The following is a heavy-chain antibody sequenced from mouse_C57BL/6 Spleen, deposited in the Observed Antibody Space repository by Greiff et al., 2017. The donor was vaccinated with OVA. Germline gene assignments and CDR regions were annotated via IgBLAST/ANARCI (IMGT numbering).Heavy chain of an antibody. CDR3: ANPPYYSNYGDY. Sequence: QVQLQQPGAELVKPGASVKMSCKASGYTFTSYWITWVKQRPGQGLEWIGDIYPGSGSTNYNEKFKSKATLTVDTSSSTAYMQLSSLTSEDSAVYYCANPPYYSNYGDYWGQGTTLTVSS. CDR1: GYTFTSYW. V-gene: IGHV1-55*01. D-gene: IGHD2-5*01. J-gene: IGHJ2*01. CDR2: IYPGSGST.